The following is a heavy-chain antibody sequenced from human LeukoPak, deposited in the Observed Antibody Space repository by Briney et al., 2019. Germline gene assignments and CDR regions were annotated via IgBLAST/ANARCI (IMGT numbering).Heavy chain of an antibody. CDR2: MNPNSGNT. CDR3: AAGDYYGSGQGY. V-gene: IGHV1-8*01. Sequence: GASVKVSCKASGYTFTSYDINWVRQATGQGLEWMGWMNPNSGNTGYAQKFQGRVTMTRNTSISTAYKELSSLRSEDTAVYYCAAGDYYGSGQGYWGQGTLVTVSS. CDR1: GYTFTSYD. D-gene: IGHD3-10*01. J-gene: IGHJ4*02.